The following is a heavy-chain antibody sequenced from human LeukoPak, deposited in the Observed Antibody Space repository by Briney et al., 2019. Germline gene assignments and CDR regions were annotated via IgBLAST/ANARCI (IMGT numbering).Heavy chain of an antibody. CDR1: GFTFSDYY. D-gene: IGHD5-24*01. CDR3: ARGRRDGYNRFDY. V-gene: IGHV3-11*01. Sequence: RGGSLRLSCAGSGFTFSDYYMSWIGQAPGKGLESVSYISSSGSTIYYADSVKGRFTISRDNAKNSLYLQMNSLRAEDTDAYYCARGRRDGYNRFDYWGQGTLVTVSS. J-gene: IGHJ4*02. CDR2: ISSSGSTI.